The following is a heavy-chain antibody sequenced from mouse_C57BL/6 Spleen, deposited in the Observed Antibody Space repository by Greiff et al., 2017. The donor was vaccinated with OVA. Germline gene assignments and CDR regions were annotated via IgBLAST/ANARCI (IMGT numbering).Heavy chain of an antibody. Sequence: QVQLQQSGAELVKPGASVKISCKASGYAFSSYWMNWVKQRPGTGLEWIGQIYPGDGDTNYNGKFKGKATLTADKSSSTAYMQLSSLTSEDSAVYFCAREVLYYGSSYFDYWGQGTTLTVSS. CDR2: IYPGDGDT. CDR1: GYAFSSYW. D-gene: IGHD1-1*01. J-gene: IGHJ2*01. CDR3: AREVLYYGSSYFDY. V-gene: IGHV1-80*01.